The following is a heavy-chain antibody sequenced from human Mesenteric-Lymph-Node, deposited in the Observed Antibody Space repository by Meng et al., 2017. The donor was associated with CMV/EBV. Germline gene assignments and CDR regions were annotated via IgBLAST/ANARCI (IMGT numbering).Heavy chain of an antibody. V-gene: IGHV3-23*01. D-gene: IGHD5-18*01. CDR2: ITGSGGST. J-gene: IGHJ4*02. CDR1: GFTFSSHA. CDR3: AKVQYPDTTMGIFDY. Sequence: GFTFSSHAMSWVRQAPGKGLEWVSTITGSGGSTNYADSVKGRFTISRDNSKNTLYLQMNSLRAEDTAVYYCAKVQYPDTTMGIFDYWGQGTLVTVSS.